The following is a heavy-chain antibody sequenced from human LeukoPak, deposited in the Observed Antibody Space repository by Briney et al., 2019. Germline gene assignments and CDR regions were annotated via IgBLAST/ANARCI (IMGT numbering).Heavy chain of an antibody. V-gene: IGHV3-33*01. CDR3: AREMATITYAFDI. Sequence: GRSLRLSCAASGFTFSSYGMHWVRQAPGKGLEWVAVIWYDGSNKYYADSVKGRFTISRDNSKNTLYLQMNSLRAEDTALYYCAREMATITYAFDIWGQGTMVTVSS. CDR1: GFTFSSYG. J-gene: IGHJ3*02. D-gene: IGHD5-24*01. CDR2: IWYDGSNK.